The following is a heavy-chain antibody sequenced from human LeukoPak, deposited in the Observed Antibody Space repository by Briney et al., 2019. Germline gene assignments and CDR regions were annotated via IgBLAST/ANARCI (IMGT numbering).Heavy chain of an antibody. CDR2: IWYDGSNK. J-gene: IGHJ4*02. CDR3: ARLGSRWSLDY. CDR1: GFIFSSYG. V-gene: IGHV3-33*01. Sequence: GGSLRLSCAASGFIFSSYGMDWVRQAPGKGLEWVAVIWYDGSNKYYADSVKGRFTISRDNSKNTVFLQMNSLRAEDTAVYYCARLGSRWSLDYWGQGTLVTVSS. D-gene: IGHD6-13*01.